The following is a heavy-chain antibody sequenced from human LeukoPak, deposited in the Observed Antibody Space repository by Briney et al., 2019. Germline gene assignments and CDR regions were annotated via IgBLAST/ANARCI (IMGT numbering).Heavy chain of an antibody. CDR2: MSDSGGTI. V-gene: IGHV3-48*02. Sequence: GGSLRLSCAASGFTFSSYSMNWVRQAPGKGLEWISYMSDSGGTIYYADSVKGRFTISRDNAKNSLYLQVNSLRDEDTAVYYCARDENLLWFGEFALRGDYYGMDVWGQGTTVTVSS. CDR3: ARDENLLWFGEFALRGDYYGMDV. J-gene: IGHJ6*02. CDR1: GFTFSSYS. D-gene: IGHD3-10*01.